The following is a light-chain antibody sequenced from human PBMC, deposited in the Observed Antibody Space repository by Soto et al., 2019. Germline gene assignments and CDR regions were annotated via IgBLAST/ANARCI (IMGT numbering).Light chain of an antibody. CDR1: QSISSY. V-gene: IGKV1-39*01. CDR2: AAS. J-gene: IGKJ1*01. CDR3: QQYGSSGT. Sequence: DIQMTQSPSSLSASVEDRVTITSRASQSISSYLNWYQQKPGKAPKPLIYAASSLQSGVPSRFSGSGSWTDFTLTISRLEPEDFAVYYRQQYGSSGTFGQGTKVDIK.